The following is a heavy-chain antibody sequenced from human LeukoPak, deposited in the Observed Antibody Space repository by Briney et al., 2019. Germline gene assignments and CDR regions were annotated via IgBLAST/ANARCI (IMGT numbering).Heavy chain of an antibody. Sequence: GGSLRLSCAASGFTFSSYWMSWVRQAPGKGLEWVAKIKEDGSEKYYVDSVKGRFTISRDNAKNSLYLQMNSLRAEDTAVYYCASPLRVSNDYWGQGTLVTVSS. CDR1: GFTFSSYW. V-gene: IGHV3-7*01. D-gene: IGHD6-13*01. J-gene: IGHJ4*02. CDR3: ASPLRVSNDY. CDR2: IKEDGSEK.